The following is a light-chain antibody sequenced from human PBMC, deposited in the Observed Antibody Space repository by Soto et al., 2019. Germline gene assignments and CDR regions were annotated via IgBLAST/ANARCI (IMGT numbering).Light chain of an antibody. CDR2: KAS. CDR1: QSISSW. CDR3: QQYNSYSWT. J-gene: IGKJ1*01. V-gene: IGKV1-5*03. Sequence: DIQMTQSPSTLSASVGDRVTITCRASQSISSWLAWYQQKPGKVPNLLIYKASSLESGVPSRFSGSGSGTEFTLTISSLQPDDFATYYCQQYNSYSWTFGQGTKAEIK.